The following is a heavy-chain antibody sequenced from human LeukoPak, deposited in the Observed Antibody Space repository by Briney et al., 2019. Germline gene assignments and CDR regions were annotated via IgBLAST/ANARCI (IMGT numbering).Heavy chain of an antibody. V-gene: IGHV4-4*07. J-gene: IGHJ3*02. Sequence: SETLSLTCTVSGDSIYNFYWSWIRQPAGKGLEWIGRVYSSGSTDYNPSLKSRVSMSVDTSRNQFSLRLSSMTAADTALYYCARGYKPASGKDGAFDIWGQGTMVTVSS. CDR1: GDSIYNFY. CDR2: VYSSGST. CDR3: ARGYKPASGKDGAFDI. D-gene: IGHD6-13*01.